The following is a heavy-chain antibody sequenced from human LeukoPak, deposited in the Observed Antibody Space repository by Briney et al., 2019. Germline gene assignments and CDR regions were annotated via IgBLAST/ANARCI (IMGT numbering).Heavy chain of an antibody. Sequence: AGASLRLSCAASGFTFSAYWMHWVRQVPRKGLVWVSLINNDGTATFFADSVKGRFTISRANAKNTLYLQMDSLRAEDTAMYYCAREILEPGKTHEYWGQGTLVTVSS. CDR1: GFTFSAYW. CDR3: AREILEPGKTHEY. V-gene: IGHV3-74*01. J-gene: IGHJ4*02. CDR2: INNDGTAT. D-gene: IGHD1-1*01.